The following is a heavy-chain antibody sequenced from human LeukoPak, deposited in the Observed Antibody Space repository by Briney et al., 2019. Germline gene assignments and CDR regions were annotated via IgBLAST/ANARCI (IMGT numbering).Heavy chain of an antibody. D-gene: IGHD6-19*01. V-gene: IGHV4-39*07. CDR2: IYYSGST. CDR3: ARQTVAGKGATSDYNWFDP. CDR1: GGSISSSSYY. Sequence: RSSETLSLTCTVSGGSISSSSYYWGWIRQPPGKGLEWIGSIYYSGSTYYNPSLKSRVTISVDTSKNQFSLKLSSVTAADTAVYYCARQTVAGKGATSDYNWFDPWGQGTLVTVSS. J-gene: IGHJ5*02.